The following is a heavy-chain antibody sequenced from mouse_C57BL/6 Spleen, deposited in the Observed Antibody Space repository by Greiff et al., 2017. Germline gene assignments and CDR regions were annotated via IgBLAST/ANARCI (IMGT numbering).Heavy chain of an antibody. Sequence: EVKLMESGGGLVKPGGSLKLSCAASGFTFSDYGMHWVRQAPEKGLEWVAYISSGSSTIYYADTVKGRFTISRDNAKNTLFLQMTSLRSEDTAMYYCARIYYDYDAAMDYWGQGTSVTVSS. D-gene: IGHD2-4*01. CDR2: ISSGSSTI. CDR1: GFTFSDYG. J-gene: IGHJ4*01. V-gene: IGHV5-17*01. CDR3: ARIYYDYDAAMDY.